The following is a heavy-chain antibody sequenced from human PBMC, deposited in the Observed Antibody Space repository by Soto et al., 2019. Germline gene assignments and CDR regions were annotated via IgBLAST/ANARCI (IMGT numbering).Heavy chain of an antibody. Sequence: SVKISCMSSGGTFSIYTVTCVRQTPGQRLEWMGRIIPILGIANYAQKFQGRVTITADKSTSTAYMGLSSLRSEDTAVYYCARGTQYCSGGSCYVYWGQGTRVTVSS. CDR2: IIPILGIA. CDR3: ARGTQYCSGGSCYVY. J-gene: IGHJ4*02. D-gene: IGHD2-15*01. V-gene: IGHV1-69*02. CDR1: GGTFSIYT.